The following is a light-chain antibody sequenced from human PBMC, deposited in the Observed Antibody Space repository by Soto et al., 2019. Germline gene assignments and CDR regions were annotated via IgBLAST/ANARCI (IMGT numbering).Light chain of an antibody. V-gene: IGKV3-20*01. CDR2: GAS. J-gene: IGKJ2*01. Sequence: EIVLTQSPGTLSLSPGQRATLSCRASESISRAYLAWYQQRLGQAPRLLIYGASSGATGIPDRFSGSGSGTDFTLTISRLEPEDFEIYYCQQYGGVPYTFGQGTKLEIK. CDR3: QQYGGVPYT. CDR1: ESISRAY.